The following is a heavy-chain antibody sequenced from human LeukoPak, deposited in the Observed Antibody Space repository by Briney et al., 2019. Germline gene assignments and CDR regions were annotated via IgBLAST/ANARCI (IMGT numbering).Heavy chain of an antibody. CDR3: PRALRGCPLDY. Sequence: ASVKVSCKASGGTFSSYAISWVRQAPGQGLEWMGGIIPIFGTANYAQKFHGRVTITADESTSTAYMELSSLRSEDTAVYYCPRALRGCPLDYCGQGTLATVTS. V-gene: IGHV1-69*13. J-gene: IGHJ4*02. CDR2: IIPIFGTA. D-gene: IGHD4-17*01. CDR1: GGTFSSYA.